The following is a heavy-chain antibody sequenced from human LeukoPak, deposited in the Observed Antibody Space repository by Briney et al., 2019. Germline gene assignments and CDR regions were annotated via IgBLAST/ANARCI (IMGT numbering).Heavy chain of an antibody. CDR2: INHSGST. Sequence: SETLSLTCAVYGGSFSGYYWSWIRQPPGKGLEWIGEINHSGSTNYNPSLKSRVTISVDTSRNQFSLKLSSVTAADTAVYYCARGGRGAGHAFDIWGQGTMVTVSS. J-gene: IGHJ3*02. D-gene: IGHD1-26*01. CDR3: ARGGRGAGHAFDI. CDR1: GGSFSGYY. V-gene: IGHV4-34*01.